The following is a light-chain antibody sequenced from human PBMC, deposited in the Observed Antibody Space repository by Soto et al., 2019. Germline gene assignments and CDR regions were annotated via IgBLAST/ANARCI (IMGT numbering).Light chain of an antibody. CDR3: QEYNHWHPIT. CDR2: GAS. V-gene: IGKV3-15*01. Sequence: EIVMTQSPATLSVSPGERATLSCRASRSINSKLAWYQQKPGQAPRLLIYGASIRATGIPARFSGSGSGTEFTLTISSLQSEDLAVYYCQEYNHWHPITFGGGTKV. J-gene: IGKJ4*01. CDR1: RSINSK.